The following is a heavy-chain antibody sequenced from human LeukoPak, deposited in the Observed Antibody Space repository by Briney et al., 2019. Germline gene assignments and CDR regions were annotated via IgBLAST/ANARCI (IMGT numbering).Heavy chain of an antibody. CDR3: ARRNGDLRAFDL. CDR1: GGSISRSSHY. CDR2: IYYSGST. J-gene: IGHJ3*01. Sequence: SETLSLTCTVSGGSISRSSHYWGWIRQPPGKGLEWIGSIYYSGSTYYNPPLKSRVTISVDTSKNQFSLKLTSVTAADTAVYYCARRNGDLRAFDLWGQGTVVTVSS. D-gene: IGHD4-17*01. V-gene: IGHV4-39*01.